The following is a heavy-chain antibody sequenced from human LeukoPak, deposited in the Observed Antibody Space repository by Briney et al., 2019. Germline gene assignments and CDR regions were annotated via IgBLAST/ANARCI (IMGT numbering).Heavy chain of an antibody. CDR1: GYTFTGYY. V-gene: IGHV1-2*02. CDR2: INPNSGGT. CDR3: ARVGLRWLVFLDYFDY. D-gene: IGHD6-19*01. J-gene: IGHJ4*02. Sequence: ASVKVSCKASGYTFTGYYMHWVRQAPGQGLEWMGWINPNSGGTNYAQKFQGRVTMTRDTSISTAYMELSRLRSDDTAVYYCARVGLRWLVFLDYFDYWGQGTLVTVSS.